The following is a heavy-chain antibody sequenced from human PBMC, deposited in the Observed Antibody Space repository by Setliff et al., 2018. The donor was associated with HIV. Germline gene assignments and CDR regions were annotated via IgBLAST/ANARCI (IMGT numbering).Heavy chain of an antibody. CDR2: ISPYSRIT. J-gene: IGHJ4*02. Sequence: GASVKVSCKASGYSFTSYGIGWVRQAPGQGLEWIGWISPYSRITNYAPKFRDRVTMTTETSTNTAYMELSRLRSDDTAVYYCARDDHGDPFDYWGQGTLVTVSS. V-gene: IGHV1-18*01. CDR1: GYSFTSYG. CDR3: ARDDHGDPFDY. D-gene: IGHD4-17*01.